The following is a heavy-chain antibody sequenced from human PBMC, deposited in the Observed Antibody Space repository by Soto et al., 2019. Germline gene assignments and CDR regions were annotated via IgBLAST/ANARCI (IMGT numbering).Heavy chain of an antibody. D-gene: IGHD4-17*01. V-gene: IGHV7-4-1*01. CDR1: GYTFTSYA. CDR3: ARDLATVVTPLEGGFDP. Sequence: QVQLVQSGSELKKPGASVKVSCKASGYTFTSYAMNWVRQAPGQGLEWMGWINTNTGNPTYAQGFTGRFVFSLDTSXRXXYLQICSLKAEDTAVYYCARDLATVVTPLEGGFDPWGQGTLVTVSS. CDR2: INTNTGNP. J-gene: IGHJ5*02.